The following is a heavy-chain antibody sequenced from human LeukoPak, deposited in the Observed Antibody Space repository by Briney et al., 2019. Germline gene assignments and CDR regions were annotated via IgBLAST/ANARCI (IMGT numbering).Heavy chain of an antibody. Sequence: PGGSLRLSCVASGFTFSSYAMSWVRQAPARGLEWVARLRGDGSTFYADSVKGRFTLSRDESRNTVYLRLTYLRVEDTAVYYCAKASWVSSADAVLWGQGTPVTVSS. V-gene: IGHV3-23*01. CDR2: LRGDGST. D-gene: IGHD3-16*01. J-gene: IGHJ4*02. CDR3: AKASWVSSADAVL. CDR1: GFTFSSYA.